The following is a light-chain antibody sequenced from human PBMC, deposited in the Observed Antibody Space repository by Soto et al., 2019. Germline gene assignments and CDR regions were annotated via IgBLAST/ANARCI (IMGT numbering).Light chain of an antibody. J-gene: IGKJ1*01. CDR3: MQGTHWPWS. Sequence: DVAMTQSPLSLPVTLGQPASISCRSTQSLVYSDGNTYLSWFHQKPGQSPRRLIYWVSNRDSGVPDRFSGSGSGTEFTLKISRVEAEDVGVYYCMQGTHWPWSFGQGTKVEIK. V-gene: IGKV2-30*01. CDR1: QSLVYSDGNTY. CDR2: WVS.